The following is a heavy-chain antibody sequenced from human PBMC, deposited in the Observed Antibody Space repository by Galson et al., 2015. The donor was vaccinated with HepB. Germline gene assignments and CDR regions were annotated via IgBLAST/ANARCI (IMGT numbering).Heavy chain of an antibody. CDR1: GYSFTTYW. CDR3: ARRPISGGWFDY. CDR2: IYPGGSET. J-gene: IGHJ4*02. V-gene: IGHV5-51*03. Sequence: QSGAEVKKPGESLKISCKASGYSFTTYWIGWVRQMPGKGLEWMGIIYPGGSETRYSPSSQGQVTISADKSISTAYLQWSSLRASDTAMYYCARRPISGGWFDYWGQGTLVAVSS. D-gene: IGHD3-10*01.